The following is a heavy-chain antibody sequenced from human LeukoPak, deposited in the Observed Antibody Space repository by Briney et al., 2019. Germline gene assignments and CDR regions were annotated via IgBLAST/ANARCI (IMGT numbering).Heavy chain of an antibody. Sequence: SGTLSLTCGVSGGSVTSTNWWTWVRQPPGKGLEWIGEVHPDGRTNYNPSLKSRLTISVDLSENHISLKLTSVTAADTAVYYCAREGGFFRPLDYSGQGTLVTVSS. V-gene: IGHV4-4*02. CDR1: GGSVTSTNW. D-gene: IGHD3-3*01. CDR3: AREGGFFRPLDY. J-gene: IGHJ4*02. CDR2: VHPDGRT.